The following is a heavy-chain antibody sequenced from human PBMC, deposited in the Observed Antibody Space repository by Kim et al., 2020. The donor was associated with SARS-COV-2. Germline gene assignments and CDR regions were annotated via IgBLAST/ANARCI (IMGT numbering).Heavy chain of an antibody. CDR3: AKDTHRDNLNDVSFDY. D-gene: IGHD1-20*01. J-gene: IGHJ4*02. Sequence: SVKGRFTISRDNAKNSLYLQMNSLRAEDTALYYCAKDTHRDNLNDVSFDYWGQGTLVTVSS. V-gene: IGHV3-9*01.